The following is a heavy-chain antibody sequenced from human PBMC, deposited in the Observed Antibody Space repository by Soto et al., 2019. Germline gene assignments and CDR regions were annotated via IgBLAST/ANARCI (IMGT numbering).Heavy chain of an antibody. CDR3: SRYSHVLRFLEWLSDFDY. D-gene: IGHD3-3*01. Sequence: GESLKISCKGSGYSFTSYWIGWVRQMPGKGLEWMGIIYPGDSDTRYSPSFQGQVTISADKSISTAYLQWSSLKASDTAMYYCSRYSHVLRFLEWLSDFDYWGQGTLVTVSS. CDR2: IYPGDSDT. V-gene: IGHV5-51*01. CDR1: GYSFTSYW. J-gene: IGHJ4*02.